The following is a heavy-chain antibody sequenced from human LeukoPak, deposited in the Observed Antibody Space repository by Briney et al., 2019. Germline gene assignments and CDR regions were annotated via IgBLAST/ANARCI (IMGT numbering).Heavy chain of an antibody. CDR2: IYYSGST. J-gene: IGHJ2*01. Sequence: PSETLSLTCTVSGGSISSYYWSWIRQPPGKRLEWIGYIYYSGSTNYNPSLKSRVTISVDTSKNQFSLKLSSVTAADTAVYYCARLYGAAGYWYFDLWGRGTLVTVSS. CDR3: ARLYGAAGYWYFDL. CDR1: GGSISSYY. V-gene: IGHV4-59*08. D-gene: IGHD6-13*01.